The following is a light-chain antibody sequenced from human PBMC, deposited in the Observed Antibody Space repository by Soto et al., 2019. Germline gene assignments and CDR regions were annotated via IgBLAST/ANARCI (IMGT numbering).Light chain of an antibody. CDR1: QSISSW. V-gene: IGKV1-5*03. J-gene: IGKJ1*01. CDR2: KAS. CDR3: QQYNSYSWT. Sequence: DTQMTQSPSTLSASVGDTVTITCRASQSISSWLAWYQQKPGKAPNLLIYKASSLESGVPARFSGSGSGTEFTLTISSLQPEYFATYYCQQYNSYSWTFGQGTKVDIK.